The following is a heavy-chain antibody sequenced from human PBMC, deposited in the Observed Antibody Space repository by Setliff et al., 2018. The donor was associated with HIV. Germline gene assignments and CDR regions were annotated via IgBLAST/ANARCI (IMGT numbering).Heavy chain of an antibody. CDR1: GYAFSSYG. D-gene: IGHD3-22*01. V-gene: IGHV1-18*01. J-gene: IGHJ3*02. CDR2: IHPYTGDT. CDR3: ARDVITDDYAAFDI. Sequence: GASVKVSCKAFGYAFSSYGINWLRQAPGQGLEWMGWIHPYTGDTDQGQKVQGRLTMTTDTSTNTAYMELTSLRSDDTAVYYCARDVITDDYAAFDIWGQGTMVTVSS.